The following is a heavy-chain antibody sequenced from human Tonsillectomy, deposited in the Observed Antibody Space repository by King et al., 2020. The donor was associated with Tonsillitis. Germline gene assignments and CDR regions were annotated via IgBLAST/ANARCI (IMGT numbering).Heavy chain of an antibody. Sequence: VQLQESGPGLVKPSGTLSLTCAVSGGSISSSNWWSWVRQPPGKGLEWVGEIYHSGSTNYNPSLKSRVTISVDKSKNQFSLKLSPVTAADTAVYYCARAYYDSSGWDAFDIWGQGTMVTVSS. CDR3: ARAYYDSSGWDAFDI. J-gene: IGHJ3*02. CDR1: GGSISSSNW. V-gene: IGHV4-4*02. CDR2: IYHSGST. D-gene: IGHD3-22*01.